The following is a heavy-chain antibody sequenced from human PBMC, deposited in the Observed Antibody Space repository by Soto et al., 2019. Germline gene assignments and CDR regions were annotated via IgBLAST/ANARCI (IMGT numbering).Heavy chain of an antibody. CDR1: GFTFSSYA. D-gene: IGHD3-22*01. CDR3: ARDRYYYDSSGYYTHLPFDY. CDR2: ISGSGGST. V-gene: IGHV3-23*01. Sequence: PGGSLRLSCAASGFTFSSYAMSWVRQAPGKGLEWVSAISGSGGSTYYADSVKGRFTISRDNSKNTLYLQMNSLRAEDTAVYYCARDRYYYDSSGYYTHLPFDYWGQGTLVTVS. J-gene: IGHJ4*02.